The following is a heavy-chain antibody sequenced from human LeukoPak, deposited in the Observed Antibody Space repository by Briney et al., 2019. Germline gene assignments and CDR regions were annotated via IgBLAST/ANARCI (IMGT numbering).Heavy chain of an antibody. V-gene: IGHV3-43*01. Sequence: QTGGSLRLSCAASGFTFDDYTMHWVRQAPGKGLEWVSLISWDGGSTYYADSVKGRFIISRDNSKNSLYLQMNSLRTEDTALYYCAKDPYSGYDSNYFDYWGQGTLVTVSS. CDR3: AKDPYSGYDSNYFDY. CDR2: ISWDGGST. D-gene: IGHD5-12*01. J-gene: IGHJ4*02. CDR1: GFTFDDYT.